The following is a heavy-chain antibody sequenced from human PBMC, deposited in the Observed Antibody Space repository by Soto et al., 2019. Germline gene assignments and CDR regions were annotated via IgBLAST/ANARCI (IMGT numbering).Heavy chain of an antibody. CDR2: INPSGST. V-gene: IGHV4-34*02. CDR1: GASFSGYY. Sequence: QVQLQQWGAGLLKPSETLSLTCAVYGASFSGYYWSWIRQPPGKGLEWIGEINPSGSTNYNPSLKSRVTISVDTSKYQFSLKLSSVTAADTAVYYCARCPTAAPVVKRAFDYWGQGTLVTVSS. J-gene: IGHJ4*02. CDR3: ARCPTAAPVVKRAFDY. D-gene: IGHD2-15*01.